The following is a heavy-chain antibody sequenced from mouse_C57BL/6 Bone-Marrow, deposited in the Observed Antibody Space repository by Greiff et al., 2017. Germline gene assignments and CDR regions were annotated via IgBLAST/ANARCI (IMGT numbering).Heavy chain of an antibody. V-gene: IGHV1-47*01. CDR3: ARGGNDGGYYFDY. Sequence: QVQLQQSGAELVKPGASVKMSCKASGYTFTTYPIEWMKQNPGKSLEWIGNFHPYNDDTKYNEKFKGKATLTVEKSSSSVYLELRLLTSDDSAVYYCARGGNDGGYYFDYWGQGTTLTVSS. CDR2: FHPYNDDT. CDR1: GYTFTTYP. D-gene: IGHD1-1*02. J-gene: IGHJ2*01.